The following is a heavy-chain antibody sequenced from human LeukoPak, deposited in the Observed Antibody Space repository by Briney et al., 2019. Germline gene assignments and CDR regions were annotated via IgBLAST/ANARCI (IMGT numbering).Heavy chain of an antibody. J-gene: IGHJ4*02. CDR2: INGDGSTI. CDR3: ARAGNFRFDY. Sequence: PGGSLRLSCAASGFTFSSSWLHWVRQPPGEGPVWVSRINGDGSTINYADSVKGRFTISRDNAKNTVYLQMNSLRPEDTAVYYCARAGNFRFDYWGQGTLVTVSS. D-gene: IGHD1-14*01. V-gene: IGHV3-74*01. CDR1: GFTFSSSW.